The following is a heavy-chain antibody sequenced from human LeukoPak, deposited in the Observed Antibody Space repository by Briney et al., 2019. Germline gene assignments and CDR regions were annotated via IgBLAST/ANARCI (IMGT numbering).Heavy chain of an antibody. V-gene: IGHV1-69*02. Sequence: SVKVSCRASGGTFSSYTISWVRQAPGQGLEWMGRIIPILGIANYAQKFQGRVTITADKSTSTAYMELSSLRSEDTAVYYCASTQFYCSSTSCGDWFDPWGQGTLVTVSS. CDR1: GGTFSSYT. CDR3: ASTQFYCSSTSCGDWFDP. J-gene: IGHJ5*02. CDR2: IIPILGIA. D-gene: IGHD2-2*01.